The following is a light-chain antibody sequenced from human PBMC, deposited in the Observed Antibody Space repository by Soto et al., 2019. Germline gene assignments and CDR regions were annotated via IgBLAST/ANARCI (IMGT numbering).Light chain of an antibody. CDR1: QPITSRY. J-gene: IGKJ5*01. Sequence: IVLTQSPGTLSLSPGERATLSCRASQPITSRYLAWYQHQPGQAPRLLIYRTFARAPGIPDRFSGGGSGTDFTLTISRLERGDFAVYYCQQYDTSPPTFGQGTRLDIK. V-gene: IGKV3-20*01. CDR3: QQYDTSPPT. CDR2: RTF.